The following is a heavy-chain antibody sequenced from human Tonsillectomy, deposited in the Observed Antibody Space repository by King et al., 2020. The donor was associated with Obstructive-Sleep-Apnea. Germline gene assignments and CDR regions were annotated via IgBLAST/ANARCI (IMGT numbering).Heavy chain of an antibody. J-gene: IGHJ2*01. D-gene: IGHD6-19*01. CDR2: IYHSGNT. Sequence: QLQESGPGLVKPSGTLSLTCAVSGGSISSNNWWSWVRQPPGKGLEWIGEIYHSGNTNYNPSLKSRVTISVDKSKNQFSLKLSSVTAADTALYYCARVATYESTAVTGRPHWYFDLWGRGTLVTVSS. CDR3: ARVATYESTAVTGRPHWYFDL. CDR1: GGSISSNNW. V-gene: IGHV4-4*02.